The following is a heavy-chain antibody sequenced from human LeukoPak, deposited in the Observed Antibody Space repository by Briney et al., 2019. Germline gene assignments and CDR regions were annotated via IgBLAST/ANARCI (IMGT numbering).Heavy chain of an antibody. J-gene: IGHJ6*02. CDR2: ISWNSGSI. V-gene: IGHV3-9*01. CDR3: AKDAGLALYYGMDV. D-gene: IGHD6-19*01. CDR1: GFTFDDYA. Sequence: GRSLRLSCAASGFTFDDYAMHWVRQAPGKGLEWVSGISWNSGSIGYADSVKGRFTISRDNAKNSLYLQMNSLRAEDTALYYCAKDAGLALYYGMDVWGQGTTVTVSS.